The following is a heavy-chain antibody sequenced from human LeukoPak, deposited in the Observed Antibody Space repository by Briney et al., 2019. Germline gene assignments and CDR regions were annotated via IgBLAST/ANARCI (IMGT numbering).Heavy chain of an antibody. D-gene: IGHD5-18*01. CDR2: ISSSSSYI. J-gene: IGHJ4*02. CDR3: ARPKNGYSYGYKDY. Sequence: PGGSLRLSCAASGFTFSSYSMNWVRQAPGKGLEWVSSISSSSSYIYYADSVKGRFTISRDNAKNSLYLQMNSLRAEDTAVYYCARPKNGYSYGYKDYWGQGTLVTVSS. CDR1: GFTFSSYS. V-gene: IGHV3-21*01.